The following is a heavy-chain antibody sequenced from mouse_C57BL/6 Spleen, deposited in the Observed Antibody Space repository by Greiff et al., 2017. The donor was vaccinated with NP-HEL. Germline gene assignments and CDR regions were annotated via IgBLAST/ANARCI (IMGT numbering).Heavy chain of an antibody. CDR1: GFNIKDDY. CDR3: TTGGTTVGDTRWYFDV. J-gene: IGHJ1*03. V-gene: IGHV14-4*01. D-gene: IGHD1-1*01. Sequence: VQLKQSGAELVRPGASVKLSCTASGFNIKDDYMHWVKQRPGQGLEWIGWIDPENGDTEYASKFQGKATITADTSSNTAYLQLSSLTSEDTAVYYCTTGGTTVGDTRWYFDVWGTGTTVTVSS. CDR2: IDPENGDT.